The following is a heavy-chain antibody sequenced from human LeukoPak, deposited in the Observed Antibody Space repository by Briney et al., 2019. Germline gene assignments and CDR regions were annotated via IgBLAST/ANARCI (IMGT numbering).Heavy chain of an antibody. J-gene: IGHJ4*02. D-gene: IGHD3-16*02. V-gene: IGHV1-69*13. CDR2: IIPIFGTA. Sequence: GASVKVSCKASGGTFSSYAISWVRQAPGQGLEWMGGIIPIFGTANYAQKFQGRVTITADESTSTAYMELSSLRSEDTAVYYCARDSPLKSLQLPGPFDYWGQGTLVTVSS. CDR3: ARDSPLKSLQLPGPFDY. CDR1: GGTFSSYA.